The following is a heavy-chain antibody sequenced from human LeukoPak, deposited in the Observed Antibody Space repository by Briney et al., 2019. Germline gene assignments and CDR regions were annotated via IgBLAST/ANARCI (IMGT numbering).Heavy chain of an antibody. D-gene: IGHD6-13*01. V-gene: IGHV3-7*01. Sequence: GGSLRLSCAASGFTFSSYSMNWVRQAPGKGLEWVANIKQDESGKYYVDSVKGRFTISRDNAKNSLYLQMNSLRAEDTAVYYCARIPYSSNWYWFDPWGQGTLVTVSS. J-gene: IGHJ5*02. CDR1: GFTFSSYS. CDR3: ARIPYSSNWYWFDP. CDR2: IKQDESGK.